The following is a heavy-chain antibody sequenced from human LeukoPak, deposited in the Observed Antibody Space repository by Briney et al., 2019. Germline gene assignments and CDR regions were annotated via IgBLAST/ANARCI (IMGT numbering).Heavy chain of an antibody. CDR1: GGSFSGYY. J-gene: IGHJ4*02. Sequence: SETLSLTCAVYGGSFSGYYWSWIRQPPGKGLEWIGEINHSGSTNYNPSLTSRVTISVDTSKNQFSLKLSSVTAADTAVYYCARGIFRRGYSYGSTHFDYWGQGTLVTVSS. D-gene: IGHD5-18*01. CDR2: INHSGST. CDR3: ARGIFRRGYSYGSTHFDY. V-gene: IGHV4-34*01.